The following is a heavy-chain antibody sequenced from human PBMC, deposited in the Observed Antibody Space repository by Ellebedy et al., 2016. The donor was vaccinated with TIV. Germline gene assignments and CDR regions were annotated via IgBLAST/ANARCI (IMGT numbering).Heavy chain of an antibody. CDR3: ARASLSENADF. J-gene: IGHJ4*02. V-gene: IGHV3-7*03. CDR1: GFRFGDYY. CDR2: MNQDGSEI. Sequence: GESLKIPCVASGFRFGDYYMNWVRQAPGKGLEWVANMNQDGSEIRYVDSVKGRFTISRDNTKSSLYLQMNGLRDEDAAMYYCARASLSENADFWGRGTLVTVSS.